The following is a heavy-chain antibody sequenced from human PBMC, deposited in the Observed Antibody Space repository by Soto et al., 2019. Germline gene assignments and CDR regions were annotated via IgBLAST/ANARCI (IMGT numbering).Heavy chain of an antibody. D-gene: IGHD1-26*01. V-gene: IGHV5-51*01. Sequence: GXSRKISCQGSGYRFTSYWIGWVRPLNGKGLEWMGIIYPGDSDTRYSPSFQGQVTISADKSISTAYLQWSSLKASDTAMDDCARRPAYPRSGSVDDWGQGTLVTVSS. CDR2: IYPGDSDT. CDR3: ARRPAYPRSGSVDD. CDR1: GYRFTSYW. J-gene: IGHJ4*02.